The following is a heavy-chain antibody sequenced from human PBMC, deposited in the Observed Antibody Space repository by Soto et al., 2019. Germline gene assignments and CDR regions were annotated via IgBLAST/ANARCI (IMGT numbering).Heavy chain of an antibody. CDR2: IDPSDSYT. D-gene: IGHD3-22*01. Sequence: PGESLKISCTGSGYSLTRYWISWVLQMPVQGLEWMGRIDPSDSYTNYSPSFQGHVTISADKSISTAYLQWSSLKASDTAMYYCARAQYDSSGYDAFDIGGQGTMVTVSS. CDR1: GYSLTRYW. V-gene: IGHV5-10-1*01. CDR3: ARAQYDSSGYDAFDI. J-gene: IGHJ3*02.